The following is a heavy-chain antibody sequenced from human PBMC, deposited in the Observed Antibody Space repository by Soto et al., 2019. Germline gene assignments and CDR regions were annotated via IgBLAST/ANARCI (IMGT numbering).Heavy chain of an antibody. CDR3: GKDIVDCSGGDFPLYYCYGMDV. D-gene: IGHD2-15*01. CDR2: ISKDGGNK. CDR1: GFSFRSYG. Sequence: QVQLVESGGGVVQPGRSLRLSCAASGFSFRSYGMHWVRQAPGKGLEWLAVISKDGGNKYLADSVRGRLTLYRDNSRNTLELVVNSLRAEATAVYYCGKDIVDCSGGDFPLYYCYGMDVWGQGTTVIVSS. V-gene: IGHV3-30*18. J-gene: IGHJ6*02.